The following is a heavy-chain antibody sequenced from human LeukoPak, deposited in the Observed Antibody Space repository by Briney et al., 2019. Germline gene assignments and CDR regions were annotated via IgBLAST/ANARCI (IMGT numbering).Heavy chain of an antibody. CDR2: IYTNGST. D-gene: IGHD3-22*01. CDR3: GRGSFYYDSSGYQYYFDY. CDR1: SGFISIGNHH. J-gene: IGHJ4*02. V-gene: IGHV4-61*02. Sequence: SETLSLTCTVSSGFISIGNHHCSWIRQPAGKGLEWNGRIYTNGSTNYNPSLKIRVTISVDTSKNQFFLKLSSVTAAETAVYYCGRGSFYYDSSGYQYYFDYWGQGTLVTVSS.